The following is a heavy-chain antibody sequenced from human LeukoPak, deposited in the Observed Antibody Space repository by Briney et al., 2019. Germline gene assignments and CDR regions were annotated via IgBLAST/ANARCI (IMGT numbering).Heavy chain of an antibody. V-gene: IGHV3-48*01. Sequence: GRSLRLSCAASGFTFSSYSMNWVRQAPGKGLEWVSYISSSSSTIYYADSVKGRFTISRDNAKNSLYLQMNSLRAEDTAVYYCARDQRLWFYDYWGQGTLVTVSS. D-gene: IGHD3-10*01. CDR1: GFTFSSYS. J-gene: IGHJ4*02. CDR3: ARDQRLWFYDY. CDR2: ISSSSSTI.